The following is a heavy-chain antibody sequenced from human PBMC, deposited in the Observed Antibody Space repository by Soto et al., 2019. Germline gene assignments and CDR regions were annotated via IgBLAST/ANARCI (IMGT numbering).Heavy chain of an antibody. D-gene: IGHD6-19*01. CDR1: EFTFSSYE. CDR2: ISSSGSTI. CDR3: ARDVPCGAVAEICVHDAFDI. J-gene: IGHJ3*02. V-gene: IGHV3-48*03. Sequence: VGSLRLSCASSEFTFSSYEMNCVRHSPGKWLEWVSYISSSGSTIYYADSVKGRFTISRDNAKNSLYLQMNSLRAEDTAVYYCARDVPCGAVAEICVHDAFDIWGQGTMVIVS.